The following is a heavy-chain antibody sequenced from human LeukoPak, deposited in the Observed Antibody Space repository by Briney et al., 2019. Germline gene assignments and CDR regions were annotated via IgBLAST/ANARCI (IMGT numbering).Heavy chain of an antibody. V-gene: IGHV4-34*01. Sequence: SETLSLTCAVYGVSFSGYYWSWIRQPPGKGLEWIGEINHSGSTNYNPSLKSRVTISVDTSKNQFSLKLSSVTAADTAVYYCARGRGSGSYYAFDIWGQGTMVTVSS. CDR1: GVSFSGYY. D-gene: IGHD3-10*01. J-gene: IGHJ3*02. CDR2: INHSGST. CDR3: ARGRGSGSYYAFDI.